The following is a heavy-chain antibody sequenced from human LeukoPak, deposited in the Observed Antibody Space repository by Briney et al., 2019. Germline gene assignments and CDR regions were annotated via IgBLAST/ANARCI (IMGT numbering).Heavy chain of an antibody. D-gene: IGHD5-24*01. Sequence: SVKVSFKASGGTFSIYAISWVRQAPGQGLEWMGRIIPILGIANYAQKFQGRVTITADKSTSTAYMELSSLRSEDTAVYYCARGRDGYNSNYWGQGTLVTVSS. V-gene: IGHV1-69*04. J-gene: IGHJ4*02. CDR2: IIPILGIA. CDR3: ARGRDGYNSNY. CDR1: GGTFSIYA.